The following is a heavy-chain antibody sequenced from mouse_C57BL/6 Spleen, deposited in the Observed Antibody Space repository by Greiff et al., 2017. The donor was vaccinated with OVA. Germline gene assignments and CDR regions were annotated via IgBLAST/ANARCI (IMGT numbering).Heavy chain of an antibody. CDR3: ARWDYTGSSSYYFDY. J-gene: IGHJ2*01. D-gene: IGHD1-1*01. Sequence: VQLQQPGAELVRPGSSVKLSCKASGYTFTSYWMHWVKQRPIQGLEWIGNIDPSDSETHYHQKFKDKATLTVDKSSSTAYMQTSSLTSADSAVDYGARWDYTGSSSYYFDYWGQGTTLTVSS. CDR2: IDPSDSET. V-gene: IGHV1-52*01. CDR1: GYTFTSYW.